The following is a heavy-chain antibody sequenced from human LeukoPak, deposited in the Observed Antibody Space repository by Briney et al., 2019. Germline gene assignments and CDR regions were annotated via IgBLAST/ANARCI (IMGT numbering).Heavy chain of an antibody. J-gene: IGHJ4*02. CDR3: ARDHRIAVAGYFDY. CDR1: GGTFSSYA. V-gene: IGHV1-69*04. Sequence: SVKVSCKASGGTFSSYAISWVRQAPGQGLEWMGRIIPILGIANYAQKFQGRVTTTADKSTSTAYMELSSLRSEDTAVYYCARDHRIAVAGYFDYWGQGTLVTVSS. D-gene: IGHD6-19*01. CDR2: IIPILGIA.